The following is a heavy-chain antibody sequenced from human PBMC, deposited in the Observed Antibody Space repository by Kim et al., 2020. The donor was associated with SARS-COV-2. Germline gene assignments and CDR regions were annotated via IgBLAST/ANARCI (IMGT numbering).Heavy chain of an antibody. D-gene: IGHD3-10*01. Sequence: QKFQGRVTMTRETSTSTVYMELSSLRSEDTAVYYCARDGSGSYYAGVDYWGQGTLVTVSS. J-gene: IGHJ4*02. CDR3: ARDGSGSYYAGVDY. V-gene: IGHV1-46*01.